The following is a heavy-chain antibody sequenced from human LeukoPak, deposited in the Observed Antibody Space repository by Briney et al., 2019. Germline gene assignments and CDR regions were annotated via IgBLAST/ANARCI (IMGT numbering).Heavy chain of an antibody. CDR3: AKDLRLAWWERDY. Sequence: GGSLRLSCAASGFTFSSYAMSWVRQAPGKGLEWVSVISGSGGSTYYADSVKGRFTISRGNSKNTLYLQMNSLRAEDTAVYYCAKDLRLAWWERDYWGQGTLVTVSS. CDR1: GFTFSSYA. CDR2: ISGSGGST. V-gene: IGHV3-23*01. J-gene: IGHJ4*02. D-gene: IGHD1-26*01.